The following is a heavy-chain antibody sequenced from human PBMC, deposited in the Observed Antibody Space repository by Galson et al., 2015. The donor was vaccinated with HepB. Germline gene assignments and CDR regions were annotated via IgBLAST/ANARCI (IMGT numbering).Heavy chain of an antibody. CDR1: GFTFSNYW. CDR2: INQDGSEK. CDR3: ARGRGYDFRY. Sequence: SLRLSCAASGFTFSNYWMSWVRQAPGKGLEWVANINQDGSEKYYVDSVRGRFTISRGNAKNSLYLQMNSLRAEDTAVYYCARGRGYDFRYWGQGTLVTVSS. D-gene: IGHD3-3*01. V-gene: IGHV3-7*03. J-gene: IGHJ4*02.